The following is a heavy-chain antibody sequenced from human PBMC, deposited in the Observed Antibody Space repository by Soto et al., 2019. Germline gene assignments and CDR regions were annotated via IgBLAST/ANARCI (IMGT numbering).Heavy chain of an antibody. CDR3: ASQRIAAAGIFDY. CDR1: GGSISSSSYY. Sequence: QLQLQESGPGLVKPSETLSLTCTVSGGSISSSSYYWGWIRQPPGKGLEWIGSIYYSGRTYYNPSLKSRVPISVDTSKNQFSLKLSSVTAADTAVYYWASQRIAAAGIFDYWGQGTLVTVSS. D-gene: IGHD6-13*01. J-gene: IGHJ4*02. CDR2: IYYSGRT. V-gene: IGHV4-39*01.